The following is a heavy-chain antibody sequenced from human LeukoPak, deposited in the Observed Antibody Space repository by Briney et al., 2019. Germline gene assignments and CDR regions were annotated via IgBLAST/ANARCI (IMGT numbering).Heavy chain of an antibody. CDR2: IKSDGSST. CDR3: ARDGYRFGHDFDY. V-gene: IGHV3-74*01. D-gene: IGHD5-18*01. J-gene: IGHJ4*02. Sequence: GGSLRLSCAASGFTFSSYWMHWVRHTPGKGLVWVSRIKSDGSSTSYADSVKGRFTISRDNAKNTLYLQMYSLRAEDTAVYYCARDGYRFGHDFDYWGQGTLVTVSS. CDR1: GFTFSSYW.